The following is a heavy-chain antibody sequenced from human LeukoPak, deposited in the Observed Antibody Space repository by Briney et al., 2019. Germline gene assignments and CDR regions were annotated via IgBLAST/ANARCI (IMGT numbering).Heavy chain of an antibody. J-gene: IGHJ4*02. CDR1: GYTFTSYG. D-gene: IGHD3-10*01. Sequence: ASVKVSCKASGYTFTSYGISWVRPAPGQGLEWMGWISAYNGNTKYAQKLQGRVTVTTDTSTSTAYMELRSLRSDDTAVYFCARDPRGSYYSDYWGQGTLVTVSS. CDR2: ISAYNGNT. CDR3: ARDPRGSYYSDY. V-gene: IGHV1-18*01.